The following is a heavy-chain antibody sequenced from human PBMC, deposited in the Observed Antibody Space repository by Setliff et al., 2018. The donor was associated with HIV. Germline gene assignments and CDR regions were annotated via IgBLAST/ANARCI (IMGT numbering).Heavy chain of an antibody. J-gene: IGHJ4*02. D-gene: IGHD3-16*02. CDR2: IYHTGSS. V-gene: IGHV4-38-2*02. CDR3: AREGNYIWGNYHYTLGY. CDR1: GFSISSRYY. Sequence: SETLSLTCDVSGFSISSRYYWGWIRQSPGKGLEWIGNIYHTGSSYYNPFLNDRATISLDTSKNQFSLKLSSVTAADTAVYYCAREGNYIWGNYHYTLGYWGQGTLVTVSS.